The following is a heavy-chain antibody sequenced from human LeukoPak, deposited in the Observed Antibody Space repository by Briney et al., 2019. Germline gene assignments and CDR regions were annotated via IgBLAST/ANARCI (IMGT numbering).Heavy chain of an antibody. V-gene: IGHV4-59*11. D-gene: IGHD4-17*01. J-gene: IGHJ3*02. CDR2: ISYSGST. CDR3: ARDPTTVTKGFDI. Sequence: PSETLSLTCTVSVDSFSSHYWTWIRQPPGKGLEWIGYISYSGSTNYNPSLKSRVTISVDTSKNQFSLKLSSVTAADTAVYYCARDPTTVTKGFDIWGQGTMVTVSS. CDR1: VDSFSSHY.